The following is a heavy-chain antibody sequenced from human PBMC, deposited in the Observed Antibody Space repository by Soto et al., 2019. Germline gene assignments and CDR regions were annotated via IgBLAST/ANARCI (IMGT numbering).Heavy chain of an antibody. CDR3: ARRTDDMDV. Sequence: GGSLRLSCAASRFTFSIYAMSWVRQAPGKGLEWVSAISDSGIYTYYADSVKGRFTVSRDNSKSTLYLQMNSLRAGDTAVYYCARRTDDMDVWGLGTTVTVSS. D-gene: IGHD2-2*01. V-gene: IGHV3-23*01. CDR1: RFTFSIYA. J-gene: IGHJ6*02. CDR2: ISDSGIYT.